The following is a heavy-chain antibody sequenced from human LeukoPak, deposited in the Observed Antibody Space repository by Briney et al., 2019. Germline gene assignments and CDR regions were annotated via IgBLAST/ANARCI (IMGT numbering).Heavy chain of an antibody. CDR2: IGTGGDT. CDR3: TTAGSSSWYWFDP. J-gene: IGHJ5*02. V-gene: IGHV3-13*01. Sequence: PGGSLRLSCAASGFTFSNYDMHWVRQATGKGLEWVSGIGTGGDTYYSDSVKGRFTISRENAKNSFYLQMNSLRAGDTAIYYCTTAGSSSWYWFDPWGQGTLVTVSS. CDR1: GFTFSNYD. D-gene: IGHD6-13*01.